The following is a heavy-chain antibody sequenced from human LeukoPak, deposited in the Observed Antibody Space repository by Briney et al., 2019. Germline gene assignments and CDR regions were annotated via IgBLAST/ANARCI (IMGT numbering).Heavy chain of an antibody. Sequence: SETLSLTCVVYGGSFTTYYWSWIRQPPGKGLEWIGEIDHSGSTNYNPSLRSRVTISVDTSKNQFSLKLSSVTAADTAVYYCARITGSSWYFDYWGQGTLVTVSS. CDR1: GGSFTTYY. V-gene: IGHV4-34*01. D-gene: IGHD6-13*01. CDR2: IDHSGST. J-gene: IGHJ4*02. CDR3: ARITGSSWYFDY.